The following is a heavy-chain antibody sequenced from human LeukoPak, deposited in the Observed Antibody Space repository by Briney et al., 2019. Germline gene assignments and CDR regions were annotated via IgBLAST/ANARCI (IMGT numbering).Heavy chain of an antibody. CDR3: ARADKDGYGFFGFDY. D-gene: IGHD5-18*01. CDR2: INWNGSSI. Sequence: GGFLRLSCAATGFTFSTYWMHWVRQAPGKGLEGDSGINWNGSSIGYADSVKGRFTIARDNAKNSLYLQINSLRAEDTALYYCARADKDGYGFFGFDYWGQGTLVTVSS. V-gene: IGHV3-20*04. J-gene: IGHJ4*02. CDR1: GFTFSTYW.